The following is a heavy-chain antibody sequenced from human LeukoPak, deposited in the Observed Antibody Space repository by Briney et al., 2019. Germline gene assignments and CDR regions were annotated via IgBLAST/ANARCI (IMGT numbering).Heavy chain of an antibody. CDR2: ISSTGGTI. Sequence: GSLRLSCAASGFTFSSNSMNWVRQAPGKGLEGVSYISSTGGTIYYADSMKGRFTISRDNAKNSLYLQMNSLRVEDTAVYYCANYDSSGYYTFDIWGQGTMVTVSS. D-gene: IGHD3-22*01. CDR1: GFTFSSNS. J-gene: IGHJ3*02. V-gene: IGHV3-48*04. CDR3: ANYDSSGYYTFDI.